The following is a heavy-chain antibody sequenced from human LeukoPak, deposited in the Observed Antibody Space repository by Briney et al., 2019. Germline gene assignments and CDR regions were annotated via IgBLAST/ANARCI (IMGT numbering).Heavy chain of an antibody. CDR3: ANLRSSWRSGYYYYYMDV. CDR2: IYHSGST. CDR1: GGSISSGGYY. V-gene: IGHV4-30-2*01. J-gene: IGHJ6*03. Sequence: SETLSLTCTVSGGSISSGGYYWSWIRQPPGKGLEWIGYIYHSGSTYYNPSLKSRVTISVDRSKNQFSLRLSSVTAADTAVYYCANLRSSWRSGYYYYYMDVWGKGTTVTVSS. D-gene: IGHD6-13*01.